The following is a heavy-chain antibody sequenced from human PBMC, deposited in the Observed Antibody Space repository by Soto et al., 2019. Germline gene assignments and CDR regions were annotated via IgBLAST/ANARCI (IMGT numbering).Heavy chain of an antibody. V-gene: IGHV1-46*01. D-gene: IGHD3-22*01. CDR3: ARGGREADSSGYPGHAFDI. J-gene: IGHJ3*02. CDR2: INPSGGST. CDR1: GYTFTSYY. Sequence: GASVKVSCKASGYTFTSYYMHWVRQAPGQGLEWMGIINPSGGSTSYAQKFQGRDTMTRDTSTSTVYMELSSLRSEDTAVYYCARGGREADSSGYPGHAFDIWGQGTMVTVSS.